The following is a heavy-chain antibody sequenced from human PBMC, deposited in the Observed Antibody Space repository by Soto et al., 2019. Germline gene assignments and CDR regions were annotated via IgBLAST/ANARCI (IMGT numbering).Heavy chain of an antibody. D-gene: IGHD3-10*01. CDR1: GGSISSGGYY. V-gene: IGHV4-31*03. Sequence: PSETLSLTCTVSGGSISSGGYYWSWIRQHPGKGLEWIGYIYYSGSTYYNPSLKSRVTISVDTSKNQFSLKLSSVTAADTAVYYCARAPGLWFGELLSYPNYYYYGMDVWGQGTTVT. J-gene: IGHJ6*02. CDR2: IYYSGST. CDR3: ARAPGLWFGELLSYPNYYYYGMDV.